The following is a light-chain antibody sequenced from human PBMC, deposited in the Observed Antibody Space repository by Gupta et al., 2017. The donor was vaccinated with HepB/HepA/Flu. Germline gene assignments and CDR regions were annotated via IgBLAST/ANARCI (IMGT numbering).Light chain of an antibody. Sequence: DIQMTQSPSTLSASVGDRVTITCRASQSISSWLAWYQQKPGKAPKLLIYKASSLESGVPSRFSGSGSGTEFTLTIISLQPDDFATYYCQHDNSYSGTFGQGTKVEIK. CDR3: QHDNSYSGT. J-gene: IGKJ1*01. CDR1: QSISSW. V-gene: IGKV1-5*03. CDR2: KAS.